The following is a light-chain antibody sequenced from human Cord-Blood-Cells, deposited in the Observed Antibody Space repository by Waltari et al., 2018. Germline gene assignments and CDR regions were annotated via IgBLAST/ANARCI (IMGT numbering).Light chain of an antibody. CDR2: EGR. V-gene: IGLV2-23*01. Sequence: QSALTQPASESGSPGQSITISCTGTSSDVGSYNLVSWYQQHPGKAPKLMIYEGRKRPAGVSNRFSGCKSGNTASLTISGLQAEDEADYYCCSYAGSSTLVFGTGTKVTVL. J-gene: IGLJ1*01. CDR1: SSDVGSYNL. CDR3: CSYAGSSTLV.